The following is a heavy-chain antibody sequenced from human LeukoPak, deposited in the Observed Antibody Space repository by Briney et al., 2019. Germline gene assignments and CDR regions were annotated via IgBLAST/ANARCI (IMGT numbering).Heavy chain of an antibody. Sequence: GGSLRLSCEASGFTFTSHWTHWVRQAPGKGLVWVSRINSDGSSTSYADSVKGRFTISRDSAKNTLYLQMNSLRAEDTAVYYCAREGSSYSMDVWGQGTTVTVSS. J-gene: IGHJ6*02. CDR2: INSDGSST. CDR1: GFTFTSHW. V-gene: IGHV3-74*01. CDR3: AREGSSYSMDV.